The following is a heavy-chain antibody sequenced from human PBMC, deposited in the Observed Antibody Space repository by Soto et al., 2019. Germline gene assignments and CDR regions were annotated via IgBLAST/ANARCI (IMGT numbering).Heavy chain of an antibody. CDR1: GGSISSGSYY. CDR3: ASSSGYYYPFDY. CDR2: IYYSGST. Sequence: QVQLQESGPGLVKPSQTLSLTCTVSGGSISSGSYYWSWIRQHPGKGLEWIGYIYYSGSTYYNPSLKSRVTISVDPSKTQFSLKLSSVTAADTAVYYCASSSGYYYPFDYWGQGTLVTVSS. D-gene: IGHD3-22*01. V-gene: IGHV4-31*03. J-gene: IGHJ4*02.